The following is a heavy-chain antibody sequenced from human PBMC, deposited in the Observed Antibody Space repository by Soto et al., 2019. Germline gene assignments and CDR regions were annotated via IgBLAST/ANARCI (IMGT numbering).Heavy chain of an antibody. CDR3: ARDLWGYCGTDCYPLDV. V-gene: IGHV4-59*01. CDR2: MYNTGST. Sequence: QVQLQESGPGLVKPSETLSLTCTVSGGTISRYYWSWIRQPPGKGLEWIGYMYNTGSTVYNPSFKSRVTISVDTSKNQLSLKLNSVPAADTAVYYCARDLWGYCGTDCYPLDVWGQGTTVTVSS. CDR1: GGTISRYY. J-gene: IGHJ6*02. D-gene: IGHD2-21*02.